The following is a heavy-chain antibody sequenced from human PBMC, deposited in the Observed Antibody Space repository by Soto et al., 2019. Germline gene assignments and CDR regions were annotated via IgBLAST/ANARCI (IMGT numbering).Heavy chain of an antibody. CDR3: AKGPRVTMVRGASYYMDV. CDR1: GFHFSSYA. V-gene: IGHV3-23*01. CDR2: ISGSGGST. J-gene: IGHJ6*03. Sequence: GGSLRLSCAASGFHFSSYAMSWVRQAPGKGLEWVSAISGSGGSTYYADPVKGRFTISRDNSKNTLYLQMNSLRAEDTAVYYCAKGPRVTMVRGASYYMDVWGKGTTVTVSS. D-gene: IGHD3-10*01.